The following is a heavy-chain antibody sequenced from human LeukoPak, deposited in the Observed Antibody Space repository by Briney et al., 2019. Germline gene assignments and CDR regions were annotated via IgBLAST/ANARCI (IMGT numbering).Heavy chain of an antibody. CDR1: GGTSNSYA. CDR3: ARDHVDPAMGHS. CDR2: ILPIFRTA. Sequence: GSSVKVSCKASGGTSNSYAISWVRQAPGQGLEWMGGILPIFRTANYAQKFQGRVTADESTSTAYMELSTLRFEDTAVYYCARDHVDPAMGHSWGQGTLVTVSS. V-gene: IGHV1-69*01. D-gene: IGHD5-18*01. J-gene: IGHJ4*02.